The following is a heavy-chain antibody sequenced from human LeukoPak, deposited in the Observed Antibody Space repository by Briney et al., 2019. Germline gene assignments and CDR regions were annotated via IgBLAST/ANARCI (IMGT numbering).Heavy chain of an antibody. CDR1: GGSFSGYY. CDR2: INHSGST. V-gene: IGHV4-34*01. CDR3: ASGYSSSIIDY. Sequence: SETLSLTCAVYGGSFSGYYWSWIRQPPGKGLEWIGEINHSGSTNYNPSLKSRVTISVDTSKNQFSLKLSSVTAADTDVYYCASGYSSSIIDYWGQGTLVTVSS. J-gene: IGHJ4*02. D-gene: IGHD6-13*01.